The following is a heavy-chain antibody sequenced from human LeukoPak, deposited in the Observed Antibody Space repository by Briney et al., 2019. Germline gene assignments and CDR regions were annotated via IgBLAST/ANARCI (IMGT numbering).Heavy chain of an antibody. J-gene: IGHJ4*02. Sequence: PSETLSLTCTVSGGSISSGDYYWSWIRQPPGKGLEWIGYIYYSGSTYYNPSLKSRVTISVDTSKNQFSLKLSSVTAADTAVYYCARVVDGYNPSFDYWGQGTLVTVSS. CDR3: ARVVDGYNPSFDY. D-gene: IGHD5-24*01. CDR1: GGSISSGDYY. V-gene: IGHV4-30-4*01. CDR2: IYYSGST.